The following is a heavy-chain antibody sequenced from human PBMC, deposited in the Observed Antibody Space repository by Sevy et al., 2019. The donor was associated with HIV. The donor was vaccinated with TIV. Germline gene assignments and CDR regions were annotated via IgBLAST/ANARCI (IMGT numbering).Heavy chain of an antibody. CDR3: ARGRPDYYYGMDV. CDR2: IYYSGST. V-gene: IGHV4-59*01. Sequence: SETLSLTCTVSGDSISSYYWSWIRQPPGKGLEWIGYIYYSGSTNYNPSLKSLVTISKDTSKTQVSLKLTSVTAADTAVYYCARGRPDYYYGMDVWGQGTTVTVSS. CDR1: GDSISSYY. J-gene: IGHJ6*02.